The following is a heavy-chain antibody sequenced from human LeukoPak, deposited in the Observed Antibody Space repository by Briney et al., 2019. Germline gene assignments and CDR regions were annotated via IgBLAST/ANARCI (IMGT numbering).Heavy chain of an antibody. CDR2: INAGNGNT. CDR3: ARGYYDSSGYPRIDY. Sequence: ASVTVSCKASGYTFTSYAMHWVRQAPGQRLEWMGWINAGNGNTKYSQKFQGRVTITRDTSASTTYMELSSLRSEDTAVYYCARGYYDSSGYPRIDYWGQGTLVTVSS. V-gene: IGHV1-3*01. D-gene: IGHD3-22*01. J-gene: IGHJ4*02. CDR1: GYTFTSYA.